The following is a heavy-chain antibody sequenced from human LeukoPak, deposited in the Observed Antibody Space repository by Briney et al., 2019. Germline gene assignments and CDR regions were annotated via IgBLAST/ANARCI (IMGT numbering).Heavy chain of an antibody. Sequence: GGSLRLSCAASGFTFSSYAMHWVRQAPGKGLEWVAVISYDGSNKYYADSVKGRFTISRDNSKNTLYLQMNSLRAEDTAVYYCARDLEPFAGGGWYKNWGQGTLVTVSS. CDR1: GFTFSSYA. CDR3: ARDLEPFAGGGWYKN. D-gene: IGHD6-19*01. CDR2: ISYDGSNK. J-gene: IGHJ4*02. V-gene: IGHV3-30-3*01.